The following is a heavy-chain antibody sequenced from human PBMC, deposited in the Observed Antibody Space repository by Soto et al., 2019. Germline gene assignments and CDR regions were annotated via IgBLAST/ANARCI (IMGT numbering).Heavy chain of an antibody. CDR2: IIPIFGTA. CDR1: GGTFSSYA. CDR3: ARGEATTVTAGYYYYGMDV. D-gene: IGHD4-17*01. J-gene: IGHJ6*02. Sequence: SVKVSCKASGGTFSSYAISWVRQAPGQGLEWMGGIIPIFGTANYAQKFQGRVTITADESTSTAYMELSSLRSEDTAVYYCARGEATTVTAGYYYYGMDVWGQGTTVTVSS. V-gene: IGHV1-69*13.